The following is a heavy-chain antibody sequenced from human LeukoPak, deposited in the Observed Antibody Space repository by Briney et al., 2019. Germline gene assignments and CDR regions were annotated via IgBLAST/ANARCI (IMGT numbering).Heavy chain of an antibody. V-gene: IGHV1-18*01. CDR3: ARYGGYCRSTSCYALFDY. CDR1: GYTFTSYG. Sequence: ASVKVSCKASGYTFTSYGISWVRQAPGQGLEWMGWISAYNGNTNYAQKLQGRVTMTTDTSTSTAYMELRSLRSDDTAVYYCARYGGYCRSTSCYALFDYWGQGTLVTVSS. D-gene: IGHD2-2*01. J-gene: IGHJ4*02. CDR2: ISAYNGNT.